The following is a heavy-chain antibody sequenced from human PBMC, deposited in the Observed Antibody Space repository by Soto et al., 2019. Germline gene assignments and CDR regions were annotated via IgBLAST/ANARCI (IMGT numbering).Heavy chain of an antibody. D-gene: IGHD3-22*01. V-gene: IGHV1-69*13. CDR2: IIPIFGTA. J-gene: IGHJ4*02. CDR3: AREDSSGYYVDFDY. CDR1: GGTFSSYA. Sequence: SVKVSCKASGGTFSSYAISWVRQAPGQGLEWMGGIIPIFGTANYAQKFQGRVTITADESTSTAYMELSSLRSEDTAVYYCAREDSSGYYVDFDYWGQGTLVTVSS.